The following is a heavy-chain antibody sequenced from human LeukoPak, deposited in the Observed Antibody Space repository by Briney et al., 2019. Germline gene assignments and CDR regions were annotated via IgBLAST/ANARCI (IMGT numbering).Heavy chain of an antibody. D-gene: IGHD3-9*01. J-gene: IGHJ4*02. Sequence: SETLSLTCTVSGGSISSYYWSWIRQAPGRGLEWIGYIYYSGNTNYNPSLPSRVTISVDTSKNQFSLKLSSVTAADTAVYYCARSGTLTGYLFWGQGTLVTVSS. CDR1: GGSISSYY. CDR3: ARSGTLTGYLF. CDR2: IYYSGNT. V-gene: IGHV4-59*01.